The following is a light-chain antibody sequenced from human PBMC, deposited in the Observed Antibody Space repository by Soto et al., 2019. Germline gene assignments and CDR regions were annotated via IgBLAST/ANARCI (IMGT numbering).Light chain of an antibody. CDR1: SSDVGGYDF. V-gene: IGLV2-11*01. CDR2: DVT. Sequence: QSALTQPRSVSGSPGQSVTISCTGTSSDVGGYDFVSWYQQQSGKAPKLIIHDVTKRPSGVPDRFSGSKSGNSASLTISGLQAEDEADYYCSAYTTSIALYVFGAGTQLTVL. J-gene: IGLJ1*01. CDR3: SAYTTSIALYV.